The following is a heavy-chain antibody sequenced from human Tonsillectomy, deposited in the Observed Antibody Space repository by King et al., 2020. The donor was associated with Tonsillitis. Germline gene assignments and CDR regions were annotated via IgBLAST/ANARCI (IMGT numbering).Heavy chain of an antibody. CDR3: ARELGHYDFWSGYYKTHAFDI. Sequence: VQLQESGPGLVKPSQTLSLTCTVSGGSISSGSYYWSWIQQPAGKGLEWIGRIYTSGSTNYNPSLKSRVTMSVDTSKNQFSLKLSSVTAADTAVYYCARELGHYDFWSGYYKTHAFDIWGQGTMVTVSS. D-gene: IGHD3-3*01. CDR2: IYTSGST. J-gene: IGHJ3*02. CDR1: GGSISSGSYY. V-gene: IGHV4-61*02.